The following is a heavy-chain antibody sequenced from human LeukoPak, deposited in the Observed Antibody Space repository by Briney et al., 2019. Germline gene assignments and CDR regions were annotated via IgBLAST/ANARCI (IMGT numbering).Heavy chain of an antibody. V-gene: IGHV3-30*02. Sequence: GGSLRLSCAASGFSFTSYGMHWVRQAPGKGLEWVAYIQYDGSNQQYADSVKGRFSISRDSSKNILNLQMNSLRGDDTAVYYCAKDRCSNGIGCYYYYMDVWGKGTTVTI. J-gene: IGHJ6*03. D-gene: IGHD2-8*01. CDR1: GFSFTSYG. CDR2: IQYDGSNQ. CDR3: AKDRCSNGIGCYYYYMDV.